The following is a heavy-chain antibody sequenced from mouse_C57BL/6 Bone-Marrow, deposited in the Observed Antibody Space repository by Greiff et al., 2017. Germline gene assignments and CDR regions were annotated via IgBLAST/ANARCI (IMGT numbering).Heavy chain of an antibody. CDR2: IYPGSGNT. D-gene: IGHD1-1*01. CDR1: GYSFTSYY. V-gene: IGHV1-66*01. Sequence: VQLQESGPELVKPGASVKISCKASGYSFTSYYIHWVKQRPGQGLEWIGWIYPGSGNTKYTEKFKGKATLTADTSSSTAHMQLSSLTSEASAVYYCARERFSTRYFDVWGTGTTVTVSS. CDR3: ARERFSTRYFDV. J-gene: IGHJ1*03.